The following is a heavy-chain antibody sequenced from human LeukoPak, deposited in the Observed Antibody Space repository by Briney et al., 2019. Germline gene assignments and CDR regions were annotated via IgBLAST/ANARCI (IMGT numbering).Heavy chain of an antibody. J-gene: IGHJ4*02. V-gene: IGHV3-23*01. CDR2: ISGSGGST. CDR1: GFTFSSYA. Sequence: GGSLRLSCAASGFTFSSYAMSWVRQAPGKGLEWVSAISGSGGSTYYADSVKGRFTVSRDNSKNTVYLQINSLRDEDTAVYYCAKDDAWMQFNDWGQGTLVTVSS. D-gene: IGHD5-24*01. CDR3: AKDDAWMQFND.